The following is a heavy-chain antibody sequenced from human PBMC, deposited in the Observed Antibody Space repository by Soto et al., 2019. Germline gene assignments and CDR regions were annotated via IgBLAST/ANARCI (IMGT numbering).Heavy chain of an antibody. CDR1: GCTISSAGYS. CDR2: IYYSGST. D-gene: IGHD3-10*01. CDR3: ARYGSGSYYPTTFDY. V-gene: IGHV4-31*03. Sequence: QVQLQESGPGLVKPAQTLSLTCTVSGCTISSAGYSWSWIRQRPGKGLEWIGNIYYSGSTYYKPSLKRRVTISVDTSKNQFSLKLSSVTAADTAVYYCARYGSGSYYPTTFDYWGQGTLVTVSS. J-gene: IGHJ4*02.